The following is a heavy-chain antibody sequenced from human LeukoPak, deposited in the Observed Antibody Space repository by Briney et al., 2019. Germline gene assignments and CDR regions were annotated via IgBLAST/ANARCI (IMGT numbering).Heavy chain of an antibody. J-gene: IGHJ5*02. CDR2: IIPIFGTA. D-gene: IGHD5-12*01. CDR3: ARDNSVGDSAWWFDP. Sequence: SVKVSCKASGGTFSSYAISWVRQAPGQGLEWMGGIIPIFGTANYTQKFQGRVTMTRDMATSTDYMEVSSLRSEDTAVYYCARDNSVGDSAWWFDPWGQGTLVTVSS. V-gene: IGHV1-69*05. CDR1: GGTFSSYA.